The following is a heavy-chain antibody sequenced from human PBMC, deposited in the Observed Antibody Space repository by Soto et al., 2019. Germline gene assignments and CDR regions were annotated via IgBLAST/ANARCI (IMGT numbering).Heavy chain of an antibody. D-gene: IGHD6-13*01. J-gene: IGHJ3*02. V-gene: IGHV3-23*01. CDR3: AKDRRYSSTWFGAFDI. CDR1: GFTFSSYA. Sequence: EVQLLESGGGLVQPGGSLRLSCAASGFTFSSYAMSWVRQAPGKGLEWVSAISGSGGSTYYADSVKGRFTISRDNSKNTLYLQMNSLRAEDTAVYYYAKDRRYSSTWFGAFDIWGQGTMVTVSS. CDR2: ISGSGGST.